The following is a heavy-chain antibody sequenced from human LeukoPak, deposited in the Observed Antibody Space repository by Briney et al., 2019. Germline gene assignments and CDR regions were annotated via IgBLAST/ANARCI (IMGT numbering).Heavy chain of an antibody. Sequence: GGSLRLSCVASGFTFSSYVMNWVRQAPGKGLEWVSVIYSGGSTYYADSVKGRFTISRDNSKNTLYLQMNSLRAEDTAVYYCASFFLSWLRGKGFDPWGQGTLVTVSS. CDR3: ASFFLSWLRGKGFDP. D-gene: IGHD5-18*01. CDR2: IYSGGST. J-gene: IGHJ5*02. V-gene: IGHV3-53*01. CDR1: GFTFSSYV.